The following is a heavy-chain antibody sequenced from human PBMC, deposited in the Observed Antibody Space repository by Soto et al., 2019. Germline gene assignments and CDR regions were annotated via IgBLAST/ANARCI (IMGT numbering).Heavy chain of an antibody. CDR1: GGSFSGYY. V-gene: IGHV4-34*01. Sequence: SETLSLTCAVYGGSFSGYYWSWIRQPPGKGLEWIGEINHSGSTNYNPSLKSRVTISVDTSKNQFSLKLSSVTAADTAVYYCASGDEMATIDYWGQGTLVTVSS. CDR3: ASGDEMATIDY. J-gene: IGHJ4*02. D-gene: IGHD5-12*01. CDR2: INHSGST.